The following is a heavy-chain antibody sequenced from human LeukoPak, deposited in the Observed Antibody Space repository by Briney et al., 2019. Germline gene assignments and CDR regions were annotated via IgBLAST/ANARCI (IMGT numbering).Heavy chain of an antibody. D-gene: IGHD3-16*01. Sequence: GGSLRLSCAVSGIIFSDYWMSWVRQAPGKGLERVANIKHDSSEKYYVDSVKSRFTISRDNAKNSLYLQMNSLRAEDTAVYYCVNDLARRGGYWGQGTLVTVSA. CDR3: VNDLARRGGY. J-gene: IGHJ4*02. CDR1: GIIFSDYW. CDR2: IKHDSSEK. V-gene: IGHV3-7*01.